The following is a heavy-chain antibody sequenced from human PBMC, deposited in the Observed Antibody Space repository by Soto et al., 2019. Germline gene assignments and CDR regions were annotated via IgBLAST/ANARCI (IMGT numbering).Heavy chain of an antibody. CDR2: IYPGDSDT. V-gene: IGHV5-51*01. D-gene: IGHD3-10*01. Sequence: GESLKISCKGSGYSFTSYWIGWVRQMPGKGPEWMGIIYPGDSDTRYSPSFQGQVTVSADKSITTAYLQWSSLKASDTAMYYCARPPYGSAVDAFDIWGQGTMVTVSS. CDR1: GYSFTSYW. J-gene: IGHJ3*02. CDR3: ARPPYGSAVDAFDI.